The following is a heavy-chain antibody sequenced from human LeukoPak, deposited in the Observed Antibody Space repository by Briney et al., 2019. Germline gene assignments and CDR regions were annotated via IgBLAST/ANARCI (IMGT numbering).Heavy chain of an antibody. Sequence: ASVKVSCKASGYTFTSYYMHWVRQAPGQGLEWMGIINPSGGSTSYAQKFQGRVTMTRDTSISTAYMELSRLRSDDTAVYYCARDSSSWYLRFDPWGQGTLVTVSS. V-gene: IGHV1-46*01. CDR3: ARDSSSWYLRFDP. CDR2: INPSGGST. J-gene: IGHJ5*02. CDR1: GYTFTSYY. D-gene: IGHD6-13*01.